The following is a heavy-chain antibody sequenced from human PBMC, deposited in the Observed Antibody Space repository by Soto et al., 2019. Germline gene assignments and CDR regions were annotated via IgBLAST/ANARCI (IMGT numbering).Heavy chain of an antibody. J-gene: IGHJ5*02. Sequence: SVTMSLPCPVAGGSSTSGGYYWSSIRQHPGKGLEWIGYIYYSGSTYYNPSLKSRVTISVDTSKKQFSLQLSSVTASDTAVDYSASGTADVINWLDPLGQGTLDNVSS. CDR1: GGSSTSGGYY. CDR3: ASGTADVINWLDP. D-gene: IGHD2-21*02. CDR2: IYYSGST. V-gene: IGHV4-31*03.